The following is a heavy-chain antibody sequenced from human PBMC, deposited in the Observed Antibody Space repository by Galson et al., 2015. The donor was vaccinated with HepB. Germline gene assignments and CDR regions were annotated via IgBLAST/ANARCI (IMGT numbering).Heavy chain of an antibody. J-gene: IGHJ4*02. CDR3: AKDLGAVEYFDY. Sequence: SLRLSCAASGFTFSSYGMHWVRQAPGEGLEWVADISYDGSNKYYADSVKGRFTISSDNSKNTLYLQMNSLRAEDTAVYYCAKDLGAVEYFDYWGPATLVTVSS. CDR1: GFTFSSYG. CDR2: ISYDGSNK. D-gene: IGHD6-25*01. V-gene: IGHV3-30*18.